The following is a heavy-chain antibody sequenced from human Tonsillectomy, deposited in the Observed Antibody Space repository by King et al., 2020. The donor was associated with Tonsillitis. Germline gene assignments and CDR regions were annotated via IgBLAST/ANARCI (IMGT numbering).Heavy chain of an antibody. CDR3: AREVTYYDYVWVSYRSPDAFDI. CDR1: GYTFTSYA. V-gene: IGHV1-3*01. D-gene: IGHD3-16*02. J-gene: IGHJ3*02. CDR2: INAVNGNT. Sequence: QLVQSGAEVKKPGASVKVSCKASGYTFTSYAMHWVRQAPGQRLEWMGWINAVNGNTKYSQKFQGRVTITRDTSASTAYMELSSLRSENTAVYYCAREVTYYDYVWVSYRSPDAFDIWCQWTMVTVSS.